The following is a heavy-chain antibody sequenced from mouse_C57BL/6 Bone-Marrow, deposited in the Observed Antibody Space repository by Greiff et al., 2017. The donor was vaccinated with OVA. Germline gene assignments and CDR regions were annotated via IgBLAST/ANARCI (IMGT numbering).Heavy chain of an antibody. CDR1: GYTFTSYW. CDR2: IHPNSGST. CDR3: ARGYYDYAWFAY. D-gene: IGHD2-4*01. V-gene: IGHV1-64*01. J-gene: IGHJ3*01. Sequence: QVQLQQPGAELVKPGASVKLSCKASGYTFTSYWMHWVKQRPGQGLEWIGMIHPNSGSTNYNEKFKSKATLTVDESSSTAYMQLSSLTSEDSAVYYCARGYYDYAWFAYWGQGTLVTVSA.